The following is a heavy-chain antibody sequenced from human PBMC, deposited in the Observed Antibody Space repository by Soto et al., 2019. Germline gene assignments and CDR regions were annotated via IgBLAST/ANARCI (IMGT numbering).Heavy chain of an antibody. D-gene: IGHD5-18*01. CDR1: GYSFTIYW. CDR3: ATSGGYSYGYFYYGMDV. J-gene: IGHJ6*02. V-gene: IGHV5-51*01. CDR2: IYPGDSDT. Sequence: PGESLKISWKGSGYSFTIYWIGWVRQMPGKGLEWMGIIYPGDSDTRYSPSFQGQVTISADKSISTAYLQWSSLKASDTAMYYCATSGGYSYGYFYYGMDVWGQGTTVTVSS.